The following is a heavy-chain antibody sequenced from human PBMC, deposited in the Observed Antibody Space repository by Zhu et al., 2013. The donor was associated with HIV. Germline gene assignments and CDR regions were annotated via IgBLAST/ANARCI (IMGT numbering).Heavy chain of an antibody. CDR1: GYTFTSYY. J-gene: IGHJ2*01. CDR2: INPSGGGT. Sequence: QVQLVQSGAEVKKPGASVRVSCKASGYTFTSYYLHWVRQAPGQGLEWTGTINPSGGGTIYAQKFQGRVTMTRDTSTSTVYMDLSSLISEDTAVYYCARGAEVVASRYWYFDLWAVAPWSLSPQ. V-gene: IGHV1-46*01. D-gene: IGHD2-15*01. CDR3: ARGAEVVASRYWYFDL.